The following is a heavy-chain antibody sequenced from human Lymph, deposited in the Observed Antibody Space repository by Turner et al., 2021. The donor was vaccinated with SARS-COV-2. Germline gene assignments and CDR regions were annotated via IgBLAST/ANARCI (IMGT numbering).Heavy chain of an antibody. CDR1: VFPFSSYA. CDR2: ISGSGGDT. Sequence: EVQLLESVGGLVQPGGSLRLSCAASVFPFSSYAMSWVRQAPGKGLEWVSAISGSGGDTYYADSVKGRFTISRDNSKNTLYLQMNSLRAEDTAVYYCAKGVRGAMIVVVIPYFDYWGQGTLVTVSS. V-gene: IGHV3-23*01. CDR3: AKGVRGAMIVVVIPYFDY. D-gene: IGHD3-22*01. J-gene: IGHJ4*02.